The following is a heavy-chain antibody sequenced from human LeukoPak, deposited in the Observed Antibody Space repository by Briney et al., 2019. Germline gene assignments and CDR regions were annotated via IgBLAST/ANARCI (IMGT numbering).Heavy chain of an antibody. CDR1: GFTFDDYA. CDR3: AKDDYDILTGSGGFDY. Sequence: GGSLRLSCAASGFTFDDYAMHWVRQAPGKGLEWVSGISWNSGSIGYADSVKGRFTISRDNAKNSLYLRMNSLRAEDTALYYCAKDDYDILTGSGGFDYWGQGTLVTVSS. CDR2: ISWNSGSI. J-gene: IGHJ4*02. V-gene: IGHV3-9*01. D-gene: IGHD3-9*01.